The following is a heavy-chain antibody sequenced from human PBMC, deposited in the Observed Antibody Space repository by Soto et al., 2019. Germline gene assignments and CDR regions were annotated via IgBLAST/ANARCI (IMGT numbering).Heavy chain of an antibody. V-gene: IGHV4-4*07. J-gene: IGHJ5*02. Sequence: PSETLSLTCTVSGASISGFYWSWIRKSAGKGLEWIGRIYATGTTDYNPSLKSRVTISVDTSKNQFSLKLSSVTAADTAVYYCARTYYYGSGSYLGWFDPWGKGTLVTVSS. CDR1: GASISGFY. CDR3: ARTYYYGSGSYLGWFDP. CDR2: IYATGTT. D-gene: IGHD3-10*01.